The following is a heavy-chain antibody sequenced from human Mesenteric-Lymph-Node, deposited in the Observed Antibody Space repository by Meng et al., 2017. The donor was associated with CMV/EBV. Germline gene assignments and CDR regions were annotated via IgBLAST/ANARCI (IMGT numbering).Heavy chain of an antibody. J-gene: IGHJ4*02. V-gene: IGHV4-34*01. CDR1: GGSFSGYY. D-gene: IGHD3-9*01. CDR2: INHSGST. Sequence: QVQFHHGCSGLLKPPVTLAVACAVYGGSFSGYYWNRLRQSPEKGLEWIGEINHSGSTTYNPSFTSRIIISVDTSTNQISLNMSSVTAADTAVYYCARGSSYDILTGYFDYWGQGALVTVSS. CDR3: ARGSSYDILTGYFDY.